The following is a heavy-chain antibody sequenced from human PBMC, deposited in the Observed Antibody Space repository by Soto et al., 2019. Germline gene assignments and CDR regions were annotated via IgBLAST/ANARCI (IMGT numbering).Heavy chain of an antibody. D-gene: IGHD3-10*01. CDR1: GYTFTSYG. CDR2: ISAYNGNT. CDR3: ARDGYITMVRGSKSYYFDY. J-gene: IGHJ4*02. Sequence: QVQLVQSGAEVKKPGASVKVSCKASGYTFTSYGISWVRQAPGQGLEWMGWISAYNGNTNYAQKLQGRVTITTDTSTSTAYMELRSLRSDDTAVYYCARDGYITMVRGSKSYYFDYWGQGTLVTVSS. V-gene: IGHV1-18*01.